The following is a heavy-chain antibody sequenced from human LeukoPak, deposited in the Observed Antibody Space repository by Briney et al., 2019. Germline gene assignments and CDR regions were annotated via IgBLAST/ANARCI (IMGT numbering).Heavy chain of an antibody. CDR3: ARGPGAYYDFWSGYTIDY. CDR1: GFTVSSNY. CDR2: IYSGGST. D-gene: IGHD3-3*01. V-gene: IGHV3-66*01. Sequence: GGSLRLSCAASGFTVSSNYMSWVRQAPGKGLEWVSIIYSGGSTYYADSVQGRFTISRDISKNTLYLQMNSLRAEDTAVYYCARGPGAYYDFWSGYTIDYWGQGTLVTVSS. J-gene: IGHJ4*02.